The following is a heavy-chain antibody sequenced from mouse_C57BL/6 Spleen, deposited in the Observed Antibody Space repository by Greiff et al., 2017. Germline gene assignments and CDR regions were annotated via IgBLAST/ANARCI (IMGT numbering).Heavy chain of an antibody. V-gene: IGHV5-16*01. D-gene: IGHD3-2*02. CDR1: GFTFSDYY. J-gene: IGHJ2*01. Sequence: EVKVVESEGGLVQPGSSMTLSCTASGFTFSDYYMAWFRQVPEKGLEWVANINYDGSSTYYLDSLKSRFLISRDNAKNILYLQMSSLKSEDTATYYCARDGLDSSLDYWGQGTTLTVAS. CDR2: INYDGSST. CDR3: ARDGLDSSLDY.